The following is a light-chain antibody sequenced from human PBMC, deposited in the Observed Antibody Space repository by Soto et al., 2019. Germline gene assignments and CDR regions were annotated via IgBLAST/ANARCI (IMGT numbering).Light chain of an antibody. Sequence: IQLTQSPSSLSASVGDRVTITCRASQGISNFLAWYQQKPGKAPKLLIYDASTLQSGVPSRFSGSGSGTDFPLTVSSLQPEDFATYYCQHLNSQHTFGPGTTVDIK. V-gene: IGKV1-9*01. CDR1: QGISNF. CDR3: QHLNSQHT. J-gene: IGKJ3*01. CDR2: DAS.